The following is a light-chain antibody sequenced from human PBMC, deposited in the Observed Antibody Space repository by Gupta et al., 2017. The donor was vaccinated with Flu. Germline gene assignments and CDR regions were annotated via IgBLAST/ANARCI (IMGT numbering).Light chain of an antibody. J-gene: IGKJ1*01. CDR2: KAS. Sequence: DIQMTQSPSTLSASVGDRVTITCRASQNINSWLAWYQQKAGKAPKLLIYKASTLESGVPSRFSGSSSGTDFTLTISSLQPDDFATYYCQQYNGDSRTFGQGTKVEIK. CDR3: QQYNGDSRT. V-gene: IGKV1-5*03. CDR1: QNINSW.